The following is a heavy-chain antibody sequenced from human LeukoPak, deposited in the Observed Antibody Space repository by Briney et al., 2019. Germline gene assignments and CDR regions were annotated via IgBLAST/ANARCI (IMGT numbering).Heavy chain of an antibody. V-gene: IGHV5-51*01. CDR1: GYSFTSYW. Sequence: GESLKISCKGSGYSFTSYWIGWVRQMPGKGLEWMGLIYPGDSDTRYSPSFQGQVTISADKSISTAYLQWSSLKASDTAMYYCARYSGSYSPELNFDYWGQGTLVTVSS. CDR3: ARYSGSYSPELNFDY. J-gene: IGHJ4*02. D-gene: IGHD1-26*01. CDR2: IYPGDSDT.